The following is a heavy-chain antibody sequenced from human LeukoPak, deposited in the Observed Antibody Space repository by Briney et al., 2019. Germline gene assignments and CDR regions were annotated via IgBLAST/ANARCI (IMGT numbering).Heavy chain of an antibody. CDR2: YSGGST. CDR1: GFTVSNNY. J-gene: IGHJ4*02. D-gene: IGHD2-21*01. Sequence: GSLRLSCAASGFTVSNNYMTWVRQAPGKGLEWVSLYSGGSTYYADSVKGRFTISRDNSKNTVYLQMNSLRAEDTAVYYCARNIPVTRWDYWGQGTLVTVSS. CDR3: ARNIPVTRWDY. V-gene: IGHV3-66*01.